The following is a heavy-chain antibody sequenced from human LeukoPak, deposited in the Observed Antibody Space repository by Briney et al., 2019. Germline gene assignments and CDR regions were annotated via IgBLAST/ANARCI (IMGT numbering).Heavy chain of an antibody. D-gene: IGHD3-10*01. CDR1: GYTFTSYA. CDR3: ARVFFGSGSYRYFDY. J-gene: IGHJ4*02. Sequence: ASVKVSFKASGYTFTSYAMHWVRQAPGQRLEWMGWINAGNGNTKYSQKFQGRVTITRDTSASTAYMELSSLRSEDTAVYYCARVFFGSGSYRYFDYWGQGTLVTVSS. CDR2: INAGNGNT. V-gene: IGHV1-3*01.